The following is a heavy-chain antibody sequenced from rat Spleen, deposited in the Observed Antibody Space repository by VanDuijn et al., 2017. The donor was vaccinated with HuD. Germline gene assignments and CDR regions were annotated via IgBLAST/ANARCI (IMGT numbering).Heavy chain of an antibody. D-gene: IGHD1-4*01. J-gene: IGHJ4*01. CDR1: GFTFSNYD. CDR2: IVTSGGTT. V-gene: IGHV5S13*01. CDR3: ARLPGYNPYVMDA. Sequence: EVQLVESGGGLVQPGRSLKLSCAASGFTFSNYDMAWVRQAPTKGLEWVASIVTSGGTTYYRDSVKGRFTISRDNAKNTLYLQMDSLRSEDTATYYCARLPGYNPYVMDAWGQGASVTVSS.